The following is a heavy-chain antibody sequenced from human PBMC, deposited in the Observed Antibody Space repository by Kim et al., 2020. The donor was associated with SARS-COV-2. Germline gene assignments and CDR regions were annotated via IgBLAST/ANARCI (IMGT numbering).Heavy chain of an antibody. D-gene: IGHD2-21*02. J-gene: IGHJ6*02. CDR3: ARVTGNYYGMDV. Sequence: GYAQKFQGRVTMTRNTSISTAYMELSSLGSEDTAGYYCARVTGNYYGMDVWGQGTTVTVSS. V-gene: IGHV1-8*01.